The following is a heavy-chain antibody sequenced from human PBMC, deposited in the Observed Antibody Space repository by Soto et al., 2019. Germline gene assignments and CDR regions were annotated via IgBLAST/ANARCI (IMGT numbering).Heavy chain of an antibody. CDR1: FTSYD. CDR3: ARGPGSSDWRFSYYYMDV. Sequence: QVQLVQSGAEVKKPGASVKVSCTFTSYDINWVRQAPGQGLEWMAWMNPNSGDTRYAQKLQGRVTMTRNTSSFTAYVELSSLSSEDTAVYYCARGPGSSDWRFSYYYMDVWGQGTTVTVSS. CDR2: MNPNSGDT. J-gene: IGHJ6*02. D-gene: IGHD6-19*01. V-gene: IGHV1-8*01.